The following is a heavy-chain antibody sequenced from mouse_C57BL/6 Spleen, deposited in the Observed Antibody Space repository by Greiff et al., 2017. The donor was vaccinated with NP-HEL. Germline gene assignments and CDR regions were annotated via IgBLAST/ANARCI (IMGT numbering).Heavy chain of an antibody. Sequence: QVQLQQPGAELVKPGASVKLSCKASGYTFTSYWMHWVKQRPGQGLEWIGMIHPNSGSTNYNEKFKSKATLTVDKSSSTAYMQLSSLTSEDSAVYYCARYYSNSGWYFDVWGTGTTVTVSS. J-gene: IGHJ1*03. V-gene: IGHV1-64*01. CDR2: IHPNSGST. CDR3: ARYYSNSGWYFDV. CDR1: GYTFTSYW. D-gene: IGHD2-5*01.